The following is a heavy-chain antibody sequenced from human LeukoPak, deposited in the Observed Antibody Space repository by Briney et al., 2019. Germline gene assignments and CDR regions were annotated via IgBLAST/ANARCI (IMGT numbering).Heavy chain of an antibody. Sequence: ASVTVSFKASGYTFTVYYMHWVRQAPGQGREGMGWINPNTGVTNYAQKFQGRVTLTRDTSIITAYMELTRLRSDDTAMYYCARDRTTVTTGYYGMDVGGQGTTLTVSS. D-gene: IGHD4-17*01. V-gene: IGHV1-2*02. CDR2: INPNTGVT. CDR3: ARDRTTVTTGYYGMDV. CDR1: GYTFTVYY. J-gene: IGHJ6*02.